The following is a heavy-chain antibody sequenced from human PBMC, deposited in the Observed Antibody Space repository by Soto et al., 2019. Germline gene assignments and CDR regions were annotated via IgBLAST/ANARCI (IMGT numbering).Heavy chain of an antibody. D-gene: IGHD6-6*01. J-gene: IGHJ4*02. CDR2: ISWNSGSI. Sequence: EVQLVESGGGLVQPGRSLRLSCAASGFTFDDYAMHWVRQAPGKGLEWVSGISWNSGSIGYADSVKGRFTISRDNAKNSLYLQMNSLRAEDTALYYCATATGYSSSDPFDYWGQGTLVTVSS. V-gene: IGHV3-9*01. CDR3: ATATGYSSSDPFDY. CDR1: GFTFDDYA.